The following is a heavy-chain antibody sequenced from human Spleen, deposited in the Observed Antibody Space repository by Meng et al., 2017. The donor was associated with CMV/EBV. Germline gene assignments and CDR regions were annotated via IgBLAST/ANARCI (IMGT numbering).Heavy chain of an antibody. V-gene: IGHV3-30*02. CDR3: VKDNPVCHS. Sequence: QVQLGGVGGGVVQPGGSLGVSCAASGFTFSESGMHWVRQAPGKGLEWVAFIQYDEGNKFYADSVKGRFTISRDTSKNTLYLQMDSLRLDDTAIYYCVKDNPVCHSWGQGTLVTVSS. J-gene: IGHJ4*02. CDR2: IQYDEGNK. CDR1: GFTFSESG.